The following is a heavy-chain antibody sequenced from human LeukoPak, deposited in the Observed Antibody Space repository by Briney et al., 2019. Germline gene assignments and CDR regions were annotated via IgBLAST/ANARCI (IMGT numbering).Heavy chain of an antibody. CDR3: ASSLGYCSSTSCYGHDWFDP. Sequence: ASVMVSCKASGYNFRAYYIHWVRQAPGQGLEWMGIINPSGGSTSYAQKFQGRVTMTRDMSTGTVYMELSSLRSEDTAVYYCASSLGYCSSTSCYGHDWFDPWGQGTLVTVSS. CDR2: INPSGGST. J-gene: IGHJ5*02. CDR1: GYNFRAYY. D-gene: IGHD2-2*01. V-gene: IGHV1-46*01.